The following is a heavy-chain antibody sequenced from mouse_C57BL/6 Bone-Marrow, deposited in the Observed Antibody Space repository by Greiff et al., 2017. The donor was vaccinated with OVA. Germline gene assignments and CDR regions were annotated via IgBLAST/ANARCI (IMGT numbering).Heavy chain of an antibody. J-gene: IGHJ2*01. Sequence: VKLVESGAELVRPGTSVKMSCKASGYTFTNYWIGWAKQRPGHGLEWIGDIYPGGGYTNYNEKFKGKATLTADKSSSTAYMQFSSLTSEDSAIYYCARWGGTYYFDYWGQGTTLTVSS. CDR1: GYTFTNYW. CDR2: IYPGGGYT. V-gene: IGHV1-63*01. D-gene: IGHD4-1*01. CDR3: ARWGGTYYFDY.